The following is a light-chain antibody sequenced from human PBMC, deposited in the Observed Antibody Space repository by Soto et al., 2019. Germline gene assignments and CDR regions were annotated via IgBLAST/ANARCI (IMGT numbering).Light chain of an antibody. V-gene: IGKV3-20*01. CDR3: QQYGSSPKT. CDR1: QTISSTY. Sequence: EIVLTQSPGTLSLSPGDRATLSCRASQTISSTYLAWYQQNPGQAPRLLIYAASTRATGVPDRFSGSGSGTDFTLTISRLEPEDFAVYYCQQYGSSPKTFGQGTKVDNK. CDR2: AAS. J-gene: IGKJ1*01.